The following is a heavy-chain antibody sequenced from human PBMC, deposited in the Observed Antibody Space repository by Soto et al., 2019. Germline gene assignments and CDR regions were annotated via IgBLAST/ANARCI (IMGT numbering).Heavy chain of an antibody. J-gene: IGHJ5*02. V-gene: IGHV3-21*01. CDR3: TRDASRDSSARGWFDP. CDR2: ISSNSAYI. D-gene: IGHD6-13*01. CDR1: GFTFRSFT. Sequence: GSLRLSCAASGFTFRSFTMNWVRESPGKGLEWVSTISSNSAYIYYTDALRGRFTISRDNAKNSLHLQMNSLRAEDTAVYYCTRDASRDSSARGWFDPWGPGTLVTVSS.